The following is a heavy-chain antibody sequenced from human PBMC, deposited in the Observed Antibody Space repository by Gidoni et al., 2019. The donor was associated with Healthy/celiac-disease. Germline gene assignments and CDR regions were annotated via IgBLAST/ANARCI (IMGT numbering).Heavy chain of an antibody. V-gene: IGHV4-34*01. D-gene: IGHD3-10*01. CDR3: ARGHYYYGSGSNRFDY. Sequence: QVQLQQWGAGLLKPSETLSLTCAVYGGSFSGYYWSWIRQPPGKGLEWIGEINHSGSTNYNPSLKSRVTISVDTSKNQFSLKLSSVTAADTAVYYCARGHYYYGSGSNRFDYWGQGTLVTVSS. J-gene: IGHJ4*02. CDR1: GGSFSGYY. CDR2: INHSGST.